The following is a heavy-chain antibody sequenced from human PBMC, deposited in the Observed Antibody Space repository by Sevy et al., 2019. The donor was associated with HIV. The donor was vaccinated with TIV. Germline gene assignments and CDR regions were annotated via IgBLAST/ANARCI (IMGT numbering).Heavy chain of an antibody. CDR2: ISNSGDTM. Sequence: GGSLRLSCAGSGFTFSNYEMNWVRQVPGKGLEWISYISNSGDTMYYADSVKGRFTISRDNAKKSLYLQMNSLRVEDTPSYHCARNGGAYDKGFDPWGQGTLVTVSS. CDR3: ARNGGAYDKGFDP. D-gene: IGHD3-22*01. V-gene: IGHV3-48*03. CDR1: GFTFSNYE. J-gene: IGHJ5*02.